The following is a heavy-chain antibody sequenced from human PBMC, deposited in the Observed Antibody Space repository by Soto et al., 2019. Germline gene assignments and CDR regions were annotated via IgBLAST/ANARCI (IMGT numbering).Heavy chain of an antibody. V-gene: IGHV3-23*01. CDR2: ISGSGGGT. CDR1: GFTFSSYA. D-gene: IGHD3-16*01. CDR3: AKISLESATAS. Sequence: GGSLRLSCAASGFTFSSYAMNWVRQAPGEGLEWVSAISGSGGGTYYADSVKGRFTISRDNSKNTLYLQMNSLRAEDTAVYYCAKISLESATASWGQGTLVTVSS. J-gene: IGHJ5*02.